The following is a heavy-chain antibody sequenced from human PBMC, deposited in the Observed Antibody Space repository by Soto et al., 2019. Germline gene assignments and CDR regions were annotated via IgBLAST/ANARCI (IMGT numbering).Heavy chain of an antibody. D-gene: IGHD5-18*01. CDR2: IDWDGDK. J-gene: IGHJ4*02. CDR1: GFSLNASGMC. Sequence: SGPTLVNPTQTLTLTCTFSGFSLNASGMCLTWIRQPPGRALEWLATIDWDGDKYYTSSLATRLTISKDTSKNQVALTVTNMQPVDTGTYFCARMRGSYISPLDYWGQGALVSVSS. CDR3: ARMRGSYISPLDY. V-gene: IGHV2-70*13.